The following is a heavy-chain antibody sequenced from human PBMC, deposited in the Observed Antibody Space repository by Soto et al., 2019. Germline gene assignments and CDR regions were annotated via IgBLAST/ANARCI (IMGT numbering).Heavy chain of an antibody. CDR1: GYTFTSYY. D-gene: IGHD3-9*01. Sequence: ASVKVSCKASGYTFTSYYMHWVRQAPGQGLEWMGIINPSGGSTSYAQKFQGRVTMTRDTSTSTVYMELSSLRSEDTAVYYCARDPVLRYFDWLLPWFDPWGQGTLVTVSS. J-gene: IGHJ5*02. V-gene: IGHV1-46*01. CDR3: ARDPVLRYFDWLLPWFDP. CDR2: INPSGGST.